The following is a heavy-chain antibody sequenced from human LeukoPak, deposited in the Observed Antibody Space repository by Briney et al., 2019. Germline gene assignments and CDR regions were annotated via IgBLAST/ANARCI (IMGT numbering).Heavy chain of an antibody. CDR2: INHSGST. CDR3: ARGAMIVVVDRPAFDI. CDR1: GGSFSGYY. J-gene: IGHJ3*02. Sequence: SETLSLTCAVYGGSFSGYYWSWIRQPPGKGLEWIGEINHSGSTNYNPSLKSRVTISVDTSKNQFSLKLSSVTAADTAVYYCARGAMIVVVDRPAFDIWGQGTMVTVSS. D-gene: IGHD3-22*01. V-gene: IGHV4-34*01.